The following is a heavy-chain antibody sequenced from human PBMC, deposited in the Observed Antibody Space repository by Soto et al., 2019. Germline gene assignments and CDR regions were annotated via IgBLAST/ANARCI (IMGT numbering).Heavy chain of an antibody. CDR3: ARHFVAVVIKGWGY. V-gene: IGHV4-39*01. CDR2: TYYNGNA. D-gene: IGHD3-22*01. CDR1: GGSIDRSNYY. Sequence: QLQLQASGPGLVKPSETLSLTCTVSGGSIDRSNYYWDWIRQPPGKGLEWIGTTYYNGNAYYNPSLKRRVTMSVDTSKNQFSLKLISVTAADTAVYYCARHFVAVVIKGWGYWGQGTLVTVSS. J-gene: IGHJ4*02.